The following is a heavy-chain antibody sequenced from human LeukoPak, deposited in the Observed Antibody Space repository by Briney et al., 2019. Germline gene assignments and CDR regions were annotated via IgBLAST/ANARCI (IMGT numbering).Heavy chain of an antibody. V-gene: IGHV3-11*05. D-gene: IGHD4-23*01. J-gene: IGHJ4*02. Sequence: GGSLRLSCEVSGFTFSDHYMSWIRQAPGKRLEWVSYISSGSTYTNYADSVEGRFTISRNNAKNSLYLQMNSLRPQDTAVYYCARGDYGGDYFDYWGQGTLVTVSS. CDR3: ARGDYGGDYFDY. CDR2: ISSGSTYT. CDR1: GFTFSDHY.